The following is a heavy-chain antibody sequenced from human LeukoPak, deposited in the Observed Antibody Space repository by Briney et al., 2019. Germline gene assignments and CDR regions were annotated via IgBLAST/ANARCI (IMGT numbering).Heavy chain of an antibody. CDR1: GGTFSSYA. CDR3: ARDNHYDFWSGYYKRRAYYYMDV. Sequence: ASVKVSCKASGGTFSSYAISWVRQAPGQGLEWMGGIIPIFGTANYAQKFQGRVTITTDESTSTAYMDLSSLRSEDTAVYYCARDNHYDFWSGYYKRRAYYYMDVWGKGTTVTVSS. V-gene: IGHV1-69*05. J-gene: IGHJ6*03. D-gene: IGHD3-3*01. CDR2: IIPIFGTA.